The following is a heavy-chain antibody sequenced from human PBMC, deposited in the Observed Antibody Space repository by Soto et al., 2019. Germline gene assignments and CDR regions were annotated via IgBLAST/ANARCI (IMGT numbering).Heavy chain of an antibody. CDR3: ARVGECGYEGGYYFDY. V-gene: IGHV4-31*03. Sequence: QVQLQESGPGLVKPSQTQSLTCTVSGGSIISGGYYWTWIRQHPGKGLEWIGHIHDSGSTDYNPSLQSRLTILVDPSKNQFSLSLSSATAPDTAVYYCARVGECGYEGGYYFDYWGQGTLVTASS. CDR2: IHDSGST. J-gene: IGHJ4*02. CDR1: GGSIISGGYY. D-gene: IGHD5-12*01.